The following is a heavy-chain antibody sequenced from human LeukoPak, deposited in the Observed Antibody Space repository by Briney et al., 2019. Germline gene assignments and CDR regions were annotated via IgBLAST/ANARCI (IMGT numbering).Heavy chain of an antibody. V-gene: IGHV6-1*01. Sequence: SQTLSLTCDISGDSVSSNIAVWNWIRQSPSGGLEWLGRTFYRSKWYNDYAVSMKGRVTITPDTSKNQFSLQLNSVTPEDTAVYYCARGPGSFDYWGQGTLVTVSS. J-gene: IGHJ4*02. CDR3: ARGPGSFDY. CDR2: TFYRSKWYN. D-gene: IGHD1-1*01. CDR1: GDSVSSNIAV.